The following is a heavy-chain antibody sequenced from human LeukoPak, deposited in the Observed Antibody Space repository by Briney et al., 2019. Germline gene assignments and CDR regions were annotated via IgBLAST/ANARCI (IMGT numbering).Heavy chain of an antibody. J-gene: IGHJ4*02. Sequence: GGXXRLSCAASGFTFSXYYMNWXRXAPGRGLEWVSYISSGASTIYYADSVKGRFTISRDNAKNSLYLQMNSLRAEDTAVYYCAREIRGYSYFDYWGQGTLVTVSS. CDR1: GFTFSXYY. D-gene: IGHD1-26*01. V-gene: IGHV3-11*01. CDR3: AREIRGYSYFDY. CDR2: ISSGASTI.